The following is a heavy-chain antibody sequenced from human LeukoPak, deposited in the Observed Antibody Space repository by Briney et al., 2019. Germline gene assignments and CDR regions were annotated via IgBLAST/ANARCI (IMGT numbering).Heavy chain of an antibody. J-gene: IGHJ4*02. V-gene: IGHV3-7*01. D-gene: IGHD2-15*01. CDR1: GFTFSSYW. CDR3: ARADCTGGSCFSGFDC. CDR2: FKPNGGDK. Sequence: PGGSLRLSCAASGFTFSSYWMSWVRQAPGKGLEWVAIFKPNGGDKYYVGSVKGRFTISRDNAKSSLYLQMNSLRAEDTAVYYCARADCTGGSCFSGFDCWGQGTLLTVSS.